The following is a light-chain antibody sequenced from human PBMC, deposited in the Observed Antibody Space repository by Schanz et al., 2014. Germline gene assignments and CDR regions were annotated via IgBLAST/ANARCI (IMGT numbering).Light chain of an antibody. CDR3: QHYGSSPET. CDR2: GAS. V-gene: IGKV3-20*01. J-gene: IGKJ1*01. Sequence: EIVMTQSPASLSVSPGERATLFCRASQSVSSSFLAWYQQKPGQAPNVLIYGASRRATGIPDRFSGSGSGTGFTLTISRLEPEDFAVYYCQHYGSSPETFGRGTTVEIK. CDR1: QSVSSSF.